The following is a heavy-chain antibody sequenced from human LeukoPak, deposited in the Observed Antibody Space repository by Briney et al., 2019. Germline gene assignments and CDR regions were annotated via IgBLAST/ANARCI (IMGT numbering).Heavy chain of an antibody. D-gene: IGHD2-2*01. CDR1: GFTFSSYA. CDR2: IYYSGST. CDR3: ARGSWSFCSSTSCYPPWFDP. V-gene: IGHV4-30-4*08. Sequence: LRLSCAASGFTFSSYAMSWVRQAPGKGLEWIGYIYYSGSTYYNPSLKSRVTISVDTSKNQFSLKLSSVTAADTAVYYCARGSWSFCSSTSCYPPWFDPWGQGTLVTVSS. J-gene: IGHJ5*02.